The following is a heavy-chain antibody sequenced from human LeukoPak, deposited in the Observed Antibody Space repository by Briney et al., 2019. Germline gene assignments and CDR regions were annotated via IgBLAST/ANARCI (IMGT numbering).Heavy chain of an antibody. D-gene: IGHD6-13*01. CDR3: TRDHLAADGSDAFDI. CDR1: GHIFTRTG. Sequence: RASAKVLCKAFGHIFTRTGINWVRQAPGQGLEWMGWISPYNDNTKYAQKFQGRVTMTTDTSTTTAYMDLRSLRSDDTAVYYCTRDHLAADGSDAFDIWGQGTMVTVSS. CDR2: ISPYNDNT. J-gene: IGHJ3*02. V-gene: IGHV1-18*04.